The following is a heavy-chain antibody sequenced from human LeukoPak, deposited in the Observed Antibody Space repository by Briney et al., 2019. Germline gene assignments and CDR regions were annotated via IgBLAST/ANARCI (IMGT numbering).Heavy chain of an antibody. CDR3: ARGPHYDFLTGYYSSHFDY. V-gene: IGHV5-51*01. J-gene: IGHJ4*02. Sequence: GESLKISCKGSGYSFTSYWIGWVRQMPGKGLEWMGVIYPGDSDTRCSPSFQGQVTISVDKSTGTAYLQWISLRASDTAMYYCARGPHYDFLTGYYSSHFDYWGQGTLVSVSS. D-gene: IGHD3-9*01. CDR2: IYPGDSDT. CDR1: GYSFTSYW.